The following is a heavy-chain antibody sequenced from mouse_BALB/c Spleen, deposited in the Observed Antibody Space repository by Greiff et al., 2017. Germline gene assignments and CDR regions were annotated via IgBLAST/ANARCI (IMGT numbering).Heavy chain of an antibody. D-gene: IGHD2-4*01. CDR1: GFTFTDYY. CDR2: IRNKANGYTT. CDR3: ARDMGDYDVYAMDY. Sequence: EVKLMESGGGLVQPGGSLRLSCATSGFTFTDYYMSWVRQPPGKALEWLGFIRNKANGYTTEYSASVKGRFTISRDNSQSILYLQMNTLRAEDSATYYCARDMGDYDVYAMDYWGQGTSVTVSS. J-gene: IGHJ4*01. V-gene: IGHV7-3*02.